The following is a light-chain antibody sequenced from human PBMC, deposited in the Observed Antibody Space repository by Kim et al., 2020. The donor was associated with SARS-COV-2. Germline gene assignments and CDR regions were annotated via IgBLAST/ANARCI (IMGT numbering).Light chain of an antibody. Sequence: SYELTQPPSVSVAPGKTASISCGGNNIGRKSVHWCQQKPGQAPVLVISYDSDRPSGIPERFSGSNSGNTATLTIRRVEAGDEADYYCQVWDSTIDHRVVFGGGTQLTVL. CDR3: QVWDSTIDHRVV. CDR1: NIGRKS. J-gene: IGLJ3*02. CDR2: YDS. V-gene: IGLV3-21*04.